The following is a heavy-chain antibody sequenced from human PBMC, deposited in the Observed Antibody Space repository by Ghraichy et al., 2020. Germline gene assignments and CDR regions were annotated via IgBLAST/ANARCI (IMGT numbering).Heavy chain of an antibody. V-gene: IGHV4-59*01. D-gene: IGHD3-16*01. Sequence: SETLSLTCTVSNASITSYYWSWIRQSPGKGLEWIAYIRYTGTTNYNPSLKSRVNISVDTSMKQVSLKVTSVTAADTAVYYCAAGGSSADYWGPGTLVTVSS. CDR2: IRYTGTT. CDR1: NASITSYY. CDR3: AAGGSSADY. J-gene: IGHJ4*02.